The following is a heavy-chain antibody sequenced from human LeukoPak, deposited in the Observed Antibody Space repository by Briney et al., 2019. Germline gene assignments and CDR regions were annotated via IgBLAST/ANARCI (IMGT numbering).Heavy chain of an antibody. D-gene: IGHD6-13*01. Sequence: SETLSLTCTVSGYSISSGYYWGWIRQPPGKGLEWIGEIYHSGTTNYNPSLQSRVTISVDKSKNQFSLKLTSVTAADTAVYYCARGVPLDMFAAARDNWFDPWGQGTLVTVSP. CDR2: IYHSGTT. CDR1: GYSISSGYY. J-gene: IGHJ5*02. V-gene: IGHV4-38-2*02. CDR3: ARGVPLDMFAAARDNWFDP.